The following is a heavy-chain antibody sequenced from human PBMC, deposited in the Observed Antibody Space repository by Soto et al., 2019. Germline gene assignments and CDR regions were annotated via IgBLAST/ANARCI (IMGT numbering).Heavy chain of an antibody. J-gene: IGHJ4*02. CDR3: ARALLHDTTGYYYEN. Sequence: LRLSCAASGFTFSDHYMDWVRQAPGKGLDWVGRTRNRANSYTTEYAASVKGRFTISRDDSKNSLYLQMNSLKTEDTAVYYCARALLHDTTGYYYENWGQGTLVTVSS. CDR2: TRNRANSYTT. CDR1: GFTFSDHY. V-gene: IGHV3-72*01. D-gene: IGHD3-22*01.